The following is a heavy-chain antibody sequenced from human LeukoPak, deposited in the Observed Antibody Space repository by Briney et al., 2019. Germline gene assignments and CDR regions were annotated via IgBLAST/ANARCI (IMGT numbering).Heavy chain of an antibody. CDR2: MNPNSGNT. CDR3: ARGPYYYDSRGRNWFDP. V-gene: IGHV1-8*01. D-gene: IGHD3-22*01. CDR1: GYTFTSYD. Sequence: ASVKVSCKASGYTFTSYDISWVRQATGQGLEWMGWMNPNSGNTGYAQKFQGRVTITRNTSISTAYMELSSLRSEDTAVYYCARGPYYYDSRGRNWFDPWGQGTLVTVSS. J-gene: IGHJ5*02.